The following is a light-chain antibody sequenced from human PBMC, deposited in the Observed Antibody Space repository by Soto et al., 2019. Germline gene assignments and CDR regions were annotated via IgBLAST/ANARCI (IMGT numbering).Light chain of an antibody. CDR2: EDN. CDR3: QSYDSSVGWV. V-gene: IGLV6-57*03. Sequence: NFMLTQPHSVSESPGKTVTISCTRSSGSIASNYVQWYQQRPGSAPTTVIYEDNQRPSGVPDRFSGSIDSSSNSASLTISGLKTEDEADYYSQSYDSSVGWVFGGGTKLTVL. J-gene: IGLJ3*02. CDR1: SGSIASNY.